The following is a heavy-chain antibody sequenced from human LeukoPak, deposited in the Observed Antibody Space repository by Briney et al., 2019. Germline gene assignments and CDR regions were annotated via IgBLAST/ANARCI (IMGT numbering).Heavy chain of an antibody. D-gene: IGHD3-10*01. J-gene: IGHJ4*02. CDR3: AKNYGSGSYLYYFDY. CDR2: INGDGSSI. CDR1: GFTFNIYW. Sequence: GGSLRLSCAASGFTFNIYWMHWVCHAPGKGLVWVSRINGDGSSITYADSVKGRFTISRDNSKNTLYLQMNSLRAEDTAVYYCAKNYGSGSYLYYFDYWGQGTLVTVSS. V-gene: IGHV3-74*01.